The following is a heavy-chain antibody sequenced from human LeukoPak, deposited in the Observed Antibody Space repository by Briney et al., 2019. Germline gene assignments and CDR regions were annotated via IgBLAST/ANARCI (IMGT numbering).Heavy chain of an antibody. D-gene: IGHD5-12*01. CDR3: ARRAGFEGMYYSDY. CDR1: GFTFSSYW. V-gene: IGHV3-74*01. CDR2: INSDGSST. J-gene: IGHJ4*02. Sequence: GGSLRLSCGASGFTFSSYWMHWVRQAPGKGLVWVSLINSDGSSTRYADSVKGRFTISRDNAKNTLYLQMNSLRAEDTAVYYCARRAGFEGMYYSDYWGQGTLVTVPS.